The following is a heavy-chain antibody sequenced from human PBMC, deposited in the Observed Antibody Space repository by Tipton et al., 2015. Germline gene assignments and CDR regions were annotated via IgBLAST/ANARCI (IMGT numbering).Heavy chain of an antibody. D-gene: IGHD5-18*01. V-gene: IGHV4-59*01. Sequence: TLSLTCTVSGGSISSYYWSWIRQPPGKGLEWIGYIYYTGNTNYNPSLKSRVTISVDTSKNQFSLKLTSVTAADTAVYYCARMTPMVSYYYYGMDVWGQGTTVTVS. CDR1: GGSISSYY. J-gene: IGHJ6*02. CDR3: ARMTPMVSYYYYGMDV. CDR2: IYYTGNT.